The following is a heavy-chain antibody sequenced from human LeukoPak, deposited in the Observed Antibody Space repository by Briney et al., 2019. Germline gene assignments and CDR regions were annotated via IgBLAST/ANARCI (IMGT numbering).Heavy chain of an antibody. CDR2: ISSSGSTI. J-gene: IGHJ3*02. V-gene: IGHV3-11*01. Sequence: PGGSLRLSCAASGFTFSDHYMSWIRQAPGKGREGVAYISSSGSTIYYADSVKGRFTISRDNAKNSLYLQMNSLRAEDTAVYYCATIPGVYCSSTSCRISSAFDIWGQGTMVTVSS. D-gene: IGHD2-2*01. CDR1: GFTFSDHY. CDR3: ATIPGVYCSSTSCRISSAFDI.